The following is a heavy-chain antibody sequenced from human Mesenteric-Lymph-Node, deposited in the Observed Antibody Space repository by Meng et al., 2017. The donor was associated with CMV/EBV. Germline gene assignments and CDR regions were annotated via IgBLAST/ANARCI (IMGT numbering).Heavy chain of an antibody. CDR2: TFYGGST. J-gene: IGHJ4*02. V-gene: IGHV4-39*07. Sequence: SETLSLTCTVSGASISSGNYYWGWIRQPPGKGLEWIGSTFYGGSTYYNPSLKSRVTISVDTSKNHFSLKVSSVTAADTAVYYCARESYSSNWFYDYWGQGTLVTV. D-gene: IGHD6-13*01. CDR3: ARESYSSNWFYDY. CDR1: GASISSGNYY.